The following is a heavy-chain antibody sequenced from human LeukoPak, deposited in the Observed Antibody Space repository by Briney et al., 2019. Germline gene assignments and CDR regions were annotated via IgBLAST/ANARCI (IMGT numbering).Heavy chain of an antibody. CDR1: GDSVSSTSVA. D-gene: IGHD2-2*01. Sequence: SQTLSLTCVISGDSVSSTSVAWNWIRQSPSRGLEWLGRTYYRSTWYNDYAVSVKSRITINPDTSKNQFSLQLNSVTPEDTAVYYCARQASRSLDYWGPGTLVTVSS. J-gene: IGHJ4*02. V-gene: IGHV6-1*01. CDR3: ARQASRSLDY. CDR2: TYYRSTWYN.